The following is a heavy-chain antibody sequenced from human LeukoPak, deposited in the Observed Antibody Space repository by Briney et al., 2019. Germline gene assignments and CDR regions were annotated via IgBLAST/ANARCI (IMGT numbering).Heavy chain of an antibody. CDR1: GYTLTELS. D-gene: IGHD4-23*01. CDR2: FGPEDGET. CDR3: EILAHTVVTQRRWFDP. Sequence: ASVNVSCKVSGYTLTELSMLWVRQAPGTGLEWMGGFGPEDGETIYAQKFQGRVTMPEATSTDTAYMELTSLRSEDTAVYYCEILAHTVVTQRRWFDPWGQGTLVTVSS. J-gene: IGHJ5*02. V-gene: IGHV1-24*01.